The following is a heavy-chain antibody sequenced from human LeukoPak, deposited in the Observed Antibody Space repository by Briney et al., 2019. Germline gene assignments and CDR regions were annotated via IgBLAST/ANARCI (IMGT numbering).Heavy chain of an antibody. CDR2: ISSSSSHI. CDR3: ARDLYSGYERGYYYYMDV. V-gene: IGHV3-21*01. D-gene: IGHD5-12*01. Sequence: GGSLRLSCAASGFTFSSYSMNWVRQAPGKGLEWVSSISSSSSHIYYADSVKGRFTIPRDNAKNSLYLQMNSLRAEDTAVYYCARDLYSGYERGYYYYMDVWGKGTTVTVSS. CDR1: GFTFSSYS. J-gene: IGHJ6*03.